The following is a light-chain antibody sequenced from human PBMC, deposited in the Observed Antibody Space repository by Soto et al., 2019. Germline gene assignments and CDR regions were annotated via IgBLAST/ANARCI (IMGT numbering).Light chain of an antibody. V-gene: IGLV1-44*01. J-gene: IGLJ1*01. Sequence: QTVVTQPSSASGTPGQRVTIACSGSTSNIGVNSVNWFQQLPGTAPKLLIHSNNLRPSGVPDRFSGSKSGTSASLAISGLQSEDEADYYCAAWDDSLTGLYVFGTGTKLTVL. CDR2: SNN. CDR1: TSNIGVNS. CDR3: AAWDDSLTGLYV.